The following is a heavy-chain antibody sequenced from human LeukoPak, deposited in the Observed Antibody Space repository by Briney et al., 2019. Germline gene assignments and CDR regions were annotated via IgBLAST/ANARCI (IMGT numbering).Heavy chain of an antibody. Sequence: SVKVSCKASGYTFTSYDINWVRQATGQGLEWMGGIIPIFDTANYAQRFQGRVTIITDEFTNTASMELSSLRSEDTAVYYCAATMVRGVMDYYYYYYMDVWGKGTTVTVSS. D-gene: IGHD3-10*01. CDR2: IIPIFDTA. V-gene: IGHV1-69*05. CDR1: GYTFTSYD. J-gene: IGHJ6*03. CDR3: AATMVRGVMDYYYYYYMDV.